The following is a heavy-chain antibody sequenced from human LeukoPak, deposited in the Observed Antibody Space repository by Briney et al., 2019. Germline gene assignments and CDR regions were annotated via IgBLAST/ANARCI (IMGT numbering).Heavy chain of an antibody. J-gene: IGHJ4*02. CDR3: ARVGLWSGYSHHGY. D-gene: IGHD3-3*01. CDR1: GFTFSSYS. V-gene: IGHV3-21*01. Sequence: PGGSLRLSCAASGFTFSSYSMNWVRQAPGKGLEWVSSISSSSSYIYYADSVKGRFTISRDNAKNSLYLQMNSLRAEDTAVYYCARVGLWSGYSHHGYWGQGTLVTVSS. CDR2: ISSSSSYI.